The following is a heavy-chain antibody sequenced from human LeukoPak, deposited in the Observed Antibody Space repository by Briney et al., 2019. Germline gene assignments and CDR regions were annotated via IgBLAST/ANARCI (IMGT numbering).Heavy chain of an antibody. V-gene: IGHV3-48*04. CDR2: ITVGTNTI. CDR1: GFTFSTYS. D-gene: IGHD1-26*01. J-gene: IGHJ3*02. CDR3: ARVRVGSGSSHAADAFDI. Sequence: PGGSLRLSCAASGFTFSTYSMNWVRQAPGKGLEWVSHITVGTNTIYYADSVKGRFTISRDNAKNTLYLQMNSLRVEDTALYYCARVRVGSGSSHAADAFDIWGQGTMVTVSS.